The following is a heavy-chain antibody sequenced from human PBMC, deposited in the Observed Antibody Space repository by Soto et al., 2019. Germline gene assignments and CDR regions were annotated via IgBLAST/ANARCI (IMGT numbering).Heavy chain of an antibody. Sequence: SETLSLTCTVSGGSISSYYWSWIRQPPGKGLEWIGYIYYSGSTNYNPSLKSRITISVDTSKNQFSLKLSSVTAADTAVYYCARRRYDFWSGYLDYWGQGTLVTVSS. J-gene: IGHJ4*02. CDR1: GGSISSYY. CDR3: ARRRYDFWSGYLDY. CDR2: IYYSGST. V-gene: IGHV4-59*01. D-gene: IGHD3-3*01.